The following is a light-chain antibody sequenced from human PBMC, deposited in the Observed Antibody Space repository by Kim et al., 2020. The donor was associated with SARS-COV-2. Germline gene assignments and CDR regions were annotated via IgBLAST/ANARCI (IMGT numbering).Light chain of an antibody. CDR3: SSYTSSSNVV. CDR2: EVS. J-gene: IGLJ2*01. CDR1: SSDVGSYNR. V-gene: IGLV2-18*02. Sequence: GQSVTISCTGTSSDVGSYNRVSWYQQPPGTAPKLMIYEVSNRPSGVPDRFSGSKSGNAASLTISGLQAEDEADYYCSSYTSSSNVVFGGGTKLTVL.